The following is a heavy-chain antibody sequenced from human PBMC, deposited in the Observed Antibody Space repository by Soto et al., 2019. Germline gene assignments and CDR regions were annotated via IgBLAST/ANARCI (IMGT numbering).Heavy chain of an antibody. CDR2: IWYDGGNK. CDR3: ARGNGHNSVTCDY. CDR1: GFIFRNYG. J-gene: IGHJ4*02. D-gene: IGHD2-8*01. Sequence: QVQVVESGGGVVQPGRSLRLSCAASGFIFRNYGMHWVRQAPGKGLEWVAVIWYDGGNKYYAGSVKDRFTVSRDNSKNTRYLQMYSLVVEDTAVYYCARGNGHNSVTCDYWGQGTLVTVSS. V-gene: IGHV3-33*01.